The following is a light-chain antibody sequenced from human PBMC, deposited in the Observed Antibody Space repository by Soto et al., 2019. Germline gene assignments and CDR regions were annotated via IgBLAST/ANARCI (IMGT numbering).Light chain of an antibody. Sequence: DIQMTQSPPTLSASVGDRVTITCRASRSISVWLAWYQQKPGKAPKLLIFDASSLESGIPSRFSGSGSGTEFTLTISSLHPDDFATYYCQQYNTYSWTFGQGTKVDIK. J-gene: IGKJ1*01. CDR1: RSISVW. V-gene: IGKV1-5*01. CDR3: QQYNTYSWT. CDR2: DAS.